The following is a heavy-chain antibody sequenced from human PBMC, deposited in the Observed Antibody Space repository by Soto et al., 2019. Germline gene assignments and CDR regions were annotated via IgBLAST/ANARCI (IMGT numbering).Heavy chain of an antibody. CDR2: INPSGGST. J-gene: IGHJ4*02. CDR1: GYTFTHYY. V-gene: IGHV1-46*01. Sequence: QVQLVQSGAEVKKPGASVKVSCKASGYTFTHYYIHWVRQAPGQGLEWMGMINPSGGSTDYAQKFQGSGTMTTDTSTTTVYMELSSLRSDDTAVYYCARPPFPGCINGVCYPCDHWGQGTLVTVSS. CDR3: ARPPFPGCINGVCYPCDH. D-gene: IGHD2-8*01.